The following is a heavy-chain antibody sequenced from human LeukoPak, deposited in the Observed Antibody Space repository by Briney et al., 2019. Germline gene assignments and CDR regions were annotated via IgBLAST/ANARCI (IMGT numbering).Heavy chain of an antibody. CDR3: ARDRRSLKSGSYDY. CDR1: GGSISSYY. D-gene: IGHD1-26*01. V-gene: IGHV4-59*01. Sequence: SETLSLTCSVSGGSISSYYWSWIRQPPGKGLEWIGYIYDSGSTNYNPSLKSRVTISVDTSKNQFSLKLSSVTAADTAVYYCARDRRSLKSGSYDYWGQGTLVTVSS. CDR2: IYDSGST. J-gene: IGHJ4*02.